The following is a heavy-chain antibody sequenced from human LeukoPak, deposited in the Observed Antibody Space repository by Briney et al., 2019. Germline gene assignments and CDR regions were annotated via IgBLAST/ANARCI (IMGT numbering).Heavy chain of an antibody. CDR1: GFAFSSYA. Sequence: GGSLRLSCAASGFAFSSYAMSWVRQAPGKGLEWVSAISGSGGSTYYADSVKGRFTISRDNSKNTLYLQMNSLRAEDTAVYYCAKAGVPPEYSSSYNFDYWGQGTLVTVSS. J-gene: IGHJ4*02. CDR2: ISGSGGST. V-gene: IGHV3-23*01. CDR3: AKAGVPPEYSSSYNFDY. D-gene: IGHD6-6*01.